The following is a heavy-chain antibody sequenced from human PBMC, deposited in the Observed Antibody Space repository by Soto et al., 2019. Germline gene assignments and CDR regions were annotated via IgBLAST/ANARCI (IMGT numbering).Heavy chain of an antibody. CDR3: ARERWLAGNYYYGMDV. D-gene: IGHD6-19*01. Sequence: SQTLSLTCAISGDSVSRNSAACNWIRQSPSRGLEWLGRTYYRSKWYHDYSVSVKSRITVNPDTSKNQVSLQLNSVTPEDTAVYYCARERWLAGNYYYGMDVWGQGTTVTVSS. J-gene: IGHJ6*02. CDR1: GDSVSRNSAA. V-gene: IGHV6-1*01. CDR2: TYYRSKWYH.